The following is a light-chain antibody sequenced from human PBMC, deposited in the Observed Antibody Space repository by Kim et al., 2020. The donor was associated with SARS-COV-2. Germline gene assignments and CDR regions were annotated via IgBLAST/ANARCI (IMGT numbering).Light chain of an antibody. J-gene: IGLJ3*02. CDR3: LLSYSGARV. CDR2: DTG. CDR1: TGAVTSGHY. V-gene: IGLV7-46*01. Sequence: PGGTVTLTCGSSTGAVTSGHYPYWFQQKPGQAPRTLISDTGTKRSWTPARFSGSLLGGKAALTLSGAQPEDEAEYYCLLSYSGARVFGGGTQLTVL.